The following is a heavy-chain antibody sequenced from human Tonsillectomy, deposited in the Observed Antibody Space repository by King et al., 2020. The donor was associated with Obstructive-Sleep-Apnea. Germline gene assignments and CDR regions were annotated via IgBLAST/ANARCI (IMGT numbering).Heavy chain of an antibody. J-gene: IGHJ6*02. CDR3: ARVVAAGRRGMDV. CDR2: ISSSGISK. CDR1: EFTFSDYY. Sequence: VQLVESGGGLVKPGGSLRLSCAASEFTFSDYYMTWIRQAPGKGLEWVSYISSSGISKYYADSVKGRFTISRDNAKNSLYLQMNSLRANDTAVYYCARVVAAGRRGMDVWGQGTTVTVSS. V-gene: IGHV3-11*01. D-gene: IGHD6-13*01.